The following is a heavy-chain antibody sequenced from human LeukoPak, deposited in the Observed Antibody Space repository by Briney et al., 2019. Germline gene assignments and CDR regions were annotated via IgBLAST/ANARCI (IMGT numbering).Heavy chain of an antibody. Sequence: SETLSLTCAVYGGSFSGYYWSWIRQPPGKGLEWIGEINHSGSTNYNPSLKSRVTISVDTSKNQFSLKLSSVTAADTAVYYCARVSTTVTKTGPRYYYMDVWGKGTTVTISS. D-gene: IGHD4-17*01. CDR3: ARVSTTVTKTGPRYYYMDV. CDR1: GGSFSGYY. V-gene: IGHV4-34*01. J-gene: IGHJ6*03. CDR2: INHSGST.